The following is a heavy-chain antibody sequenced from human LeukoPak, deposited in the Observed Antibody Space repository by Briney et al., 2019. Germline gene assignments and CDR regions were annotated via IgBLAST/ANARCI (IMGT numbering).Heavy chain of an antibody. V-gene: IGHV4-30-4*01. J-gene: IGHJ6*04. D-gene: IGHD3-10*01. CDR1: GGSISSGDYY. Sequence: SETLSLTCTVSGGSISSGDYYWSWIRQPPGKGLEWIGYIYYSGSTYYNPSLKSRVTISVDTSKNQFSLKLSSVTAADTAVYYCARDQIGSGTATDYYYYYGMDVWGKGTTVTVSS. CDR3: ARDQIGSGTATDYYYYYGMDV. CDR2: IYYSGST.